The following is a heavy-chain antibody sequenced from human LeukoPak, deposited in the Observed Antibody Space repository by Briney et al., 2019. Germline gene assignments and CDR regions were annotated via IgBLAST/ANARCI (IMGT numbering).Heavy chain of an antibody. CDR2: IYFSGST. D-gene: IGHD1-7*01. V-gene: IGHV4-61*02. J-gene: IGHJ4*02. CDR3: AREAGNWNFRVLAY. Sequence: SQTLSLRCTVSGGSISRDNYYWTWLRQPAGKGLEWIGRIYFSGSTNYNPSLKSRVTISLNTAQNQFSLKVTSVTAADTAVYYCAREAGNWNFRVLAYWGQGSLVTVSS. CDR1: GGSISRDNYY.